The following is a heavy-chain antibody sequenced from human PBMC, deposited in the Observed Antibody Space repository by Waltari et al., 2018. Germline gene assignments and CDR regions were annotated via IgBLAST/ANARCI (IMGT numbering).Heavy chain of an antibody. CDR2: IIPILGIA. Sequence: QVQLVQSGAEVKKPGSSVKVSCKASGGTFSSYTISWVRQAPGQGLEWMGRIIPILGIANYAQKFQGRVTITADKATSTAYMELSSLRSEDTAVYYCARVVCSSTSCYYYYGMDVWGQGTTVTVSS. V-gene: IGHV1-69*02. D-gene: IGHD2-2*01. CDR1: GGTFSSYT. J-gene: IGHJ6*02. CDR3: ARVVCSSTSCYYYYGMDV.